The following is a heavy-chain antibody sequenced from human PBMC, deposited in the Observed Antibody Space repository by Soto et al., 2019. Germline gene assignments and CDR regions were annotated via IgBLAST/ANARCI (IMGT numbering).Heavy chain of an antibody. Sequence: HPGGSLRLSCAASGFTFSSYDMHWVRQATGKGLEWVSAIGTAGDTYYPGSVKGRFTISRENAKNSLYLQMNSLRAEDTAVYYCARDGRRAPNSYYYYGMDVWGQGPTVTVPS. V-gene: IGHV3-13*01. D-gene: IGHD7-27*01. CDR2: IGTAGDT. CDR1: GFTFSSYD. CDR3: ARDGRRAPNSYYYYGMDV. J-gene: IGHJ6*02.